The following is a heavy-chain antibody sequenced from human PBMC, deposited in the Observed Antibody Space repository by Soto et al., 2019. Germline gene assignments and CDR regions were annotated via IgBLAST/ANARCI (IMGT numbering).Heavy chain of an antibody. CDR1: GFTVSSNY. J-gene: IGHJ4*02. CDR2: IYSGGST. Sequence: PGGSLRLSCAASGFTVSSNYMSWVRQAPGKGLEWVSVIYSGGSTYYADSVKGRFTISRDNSKNTLYLQMNSLRAEDTAVYYCAIYSSGWYPLDDWGQGTLVTVSS. D-gene: IGHD6-19*01. V-gene: IGHV3-66*01. CDR3: AIYSSGWYPLDD.